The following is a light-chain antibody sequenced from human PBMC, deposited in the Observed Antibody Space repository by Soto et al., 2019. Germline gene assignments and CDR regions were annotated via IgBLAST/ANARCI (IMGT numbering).Light chain of an antibody. J-gene: IGKJ4*01. CDR2: AAS. CDR3: QQIYSAPLT. CDR1: QSITTY. V-gene: IGKV1-39*01. Sequence: DIQMNQSPSSLSASVGDRVTITCRASQSITTYLNWYRQKPGKAPKLLIYAASSLQSGVPSRFSGSGSETEFSLSISSLQPEDFATYFCQQIYSAPLTFGGVTKVDIK.